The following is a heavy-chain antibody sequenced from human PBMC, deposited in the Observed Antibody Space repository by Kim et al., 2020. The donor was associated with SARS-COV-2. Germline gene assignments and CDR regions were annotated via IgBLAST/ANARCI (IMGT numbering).Heavy chain of an antibody. CDR3: ARPGDY. Sequence: SSGSTIYYADSVKGRFTISRDNAKNSLYLQMNSLRAEDTAVYYCARPGDYWGQGTLDTVSS. CDR2: SSGSTI. J-gene: IGHJ4*02. D-gene: IGHD7-27*01. V-gene: IGHV3-11*04.